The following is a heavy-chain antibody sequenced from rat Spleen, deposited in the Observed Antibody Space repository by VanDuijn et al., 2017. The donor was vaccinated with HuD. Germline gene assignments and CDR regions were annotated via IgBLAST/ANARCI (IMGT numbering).Heavy chain of an antibody. V-gene: IGHV5-19*01. CDR3: VREEFGVRD. J-gene: IGHJ2*01. Sequence: EVQLVESGGGLVQPGRSLKLSCAASGFTFSNYGMHWIRQAPKKGLEWVATIIYDGSSTYYRDSVKGRFTISRDNAQNTLYLQMSKLGSEDTAIYYCVREEFGVRDWGQGIMVTVSS. CDR1: GFTFSNYG. D-gene: IGHD4-3*01. CDR2: IIYDGSST.